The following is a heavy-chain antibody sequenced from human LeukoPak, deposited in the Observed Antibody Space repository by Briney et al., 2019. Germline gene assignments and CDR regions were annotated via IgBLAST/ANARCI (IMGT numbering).Heavy chain of an antibody. CDR2: ISYSGYT. CDR1: GGPISSHY. J-gene: IGHJ5*02. Sequence: PSETLSLTCTVSGGPISSHYWSWIRLPPGKGLEWIGYISYSGYTNYNPSLKSRVTMSVDTSKNQFSLKLTSVTAADTAVYYCARGYRGDSSSWDWFDPWGLGTLVTVSS. V-gene: IGHV4-59*11. D-gene: IGHD6-13*01. CDR3: ARGYRGDSSSWDWFDP.